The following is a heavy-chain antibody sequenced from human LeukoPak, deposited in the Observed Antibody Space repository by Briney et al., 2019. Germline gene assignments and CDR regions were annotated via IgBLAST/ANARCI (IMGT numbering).Heavy chain of an antibody. V-gene: IGHV3-73*01. CDR2: IRSKANSYST. CDR1: GFTFSRPA. D-gene: IGHD1-1*01. CDR3: TSRGDWNAVRWFDP. J-gene: IGHJ5*02. Sequence: GGSLRLSCAASGFTFSRPARHWVRHASGKGLEWVGRIRSKANSYSTAYAASVKGRFTISRNHSKNPAFLQMNSLKTEDTAVYYCTSRGDWNAVRWFDPWGQGTLVTVSS.